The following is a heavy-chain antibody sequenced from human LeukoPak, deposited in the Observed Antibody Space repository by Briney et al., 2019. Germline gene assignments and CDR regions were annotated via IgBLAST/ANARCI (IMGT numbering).Heavy chain of an antibody. Sequence: GGSLRLSCAASGFTFSSYGMHWVRQAPGKGLEWVAFIRCDGSNKYYADSVKGRFTISRDNSKNTLYLQMNSLRAEDTAVYYCAKDAGRGPLYYFDYWGQGTLVTVSS. CDR3: AKDAGRGPLYYFDY. D-gene: IGHD1-26*01. CDR2: IRCDGSNK. V-gene: IGHV3-30*02. J-gene: IGHJ4*02. CDR1: GFTFSSYG.